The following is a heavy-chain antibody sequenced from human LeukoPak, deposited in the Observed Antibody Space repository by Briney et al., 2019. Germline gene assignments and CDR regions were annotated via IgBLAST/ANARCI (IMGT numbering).Heavy chain of an antibody. CDR2: IYYSGST. CDR3: ARGGYDFWSGYRDAFDI. CDR1: GGSISSYY. J-gene: IGHJ3*02. V-gene: IGHV4-59*01. Sequence: SQTLSLTCTVSGGSISSYYWSWIRQPPGKGLEWIGYIYYSGSTNYNPSLKSRVTISVDTSKNQFSLKLSSVTAADTAVYYYARGGYDFWSGYRDAFDIWGQGTMVTVSS. D-gene: IGHD3-3*01.